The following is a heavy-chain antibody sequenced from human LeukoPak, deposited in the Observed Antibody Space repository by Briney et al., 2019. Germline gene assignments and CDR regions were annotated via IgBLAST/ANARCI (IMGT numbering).Heavy chain of an antibody. CDR1: GFTFSSYA. CDR3: AKDSRPTYYYDSSGYS. CDR2: ISGSGGST. J-gene: IGHJ5*02. V-gene: IGHV3-23*01. Sequence: GGSLRLSCAAFGFTFSSYAMSWVRQAPGKGLEWVSAISGSGGSTYYADSVKGRFTISRDNSKNTLYLQMNSLRAEDTAVYYCAKDSRPTYYYDSSGYSWGQGTLVTVSS. D-gene: IGHD3-22*01.